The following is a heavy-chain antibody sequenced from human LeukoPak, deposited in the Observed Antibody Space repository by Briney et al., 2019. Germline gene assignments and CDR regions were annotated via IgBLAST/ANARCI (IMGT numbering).Heavy chain of an antibody. J-gene: IGHJ4*02. V-gene: IGHV3-7*01. D-gene: IGHD3-16*01. CDR3: PSGRQLGY. CDR1: GFTFSSCW. CDR2: IKQDGSEK. Sequence: PGGSLRLSCAASGFTFSSCWMSWVRQAPGKGLEWVANIKQDGSEKYYVDSVKGRFTISRDNAKNSLYLQMNSLRAEDTALYYCPSGRQLGYWGQGTLVTVSS.